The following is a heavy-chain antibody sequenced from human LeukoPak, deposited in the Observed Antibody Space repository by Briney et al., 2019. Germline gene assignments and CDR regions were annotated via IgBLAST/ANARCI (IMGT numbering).Heavy chain of an antibody. J-gene: IGHJ5*02. V-gene: IGHV4-31*03. D-gene: IGHD5-18*01. Sequence: SETLSLTCTVSGGSISSGGYYWSWIRQHPGKGLEWIGYIYYSGSTYYNPSLKSRVTISVDTSKNQFSLKLSSVTAADTAVYYCASRRGYSYGYSWFDPWAREPWSPSPQ. CDR2: IYYSGST. CDR3: ASRRGYSYGYSWFDP. CDR1: GGSISSGGYY.